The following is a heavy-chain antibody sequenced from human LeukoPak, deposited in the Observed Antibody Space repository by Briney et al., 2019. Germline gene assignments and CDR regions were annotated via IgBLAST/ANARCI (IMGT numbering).Heavy chain of an antibody. CDR2: INPNSGGT. D-gene: IGHD6-13*01. Sequence: ASVKVSCKASGYTFTGYYMHWVRQAPGQGLEWMGWINPNSGGTNCAQKFQGRVTMTRDTSISTAYMELSRLRSDDTAVYYCARVGFTAGTFDYWGQGTLVTVSS. CDR1: GYTFTGYY. J-gene: IGHJ4*02. CDR3: ARVGFTAGTFDY. V-gene: IGHV1-2*02.